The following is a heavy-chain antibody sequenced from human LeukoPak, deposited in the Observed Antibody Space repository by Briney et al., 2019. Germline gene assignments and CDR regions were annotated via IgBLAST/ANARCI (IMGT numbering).Heavy chain of an antibody. CDR1: GFTFSSYS. J-gene: IGHJ4*02. D-gene: IGHD6-19*01. CDR2: IYYSGST. CDR3: ARANYDSSGWYEYYFDY. Sequence: GSRRLSCAASGFTFSSYSMNWVRQPPGKGLEWIGSIYYSGSTYYNPSLKSRVTISVDTSKNQFSLKLSSVTAADTAVYYCARANYDSSGWYEYYFDYWGQGTLVTVSS. V-gene: IGHV4-39*07.